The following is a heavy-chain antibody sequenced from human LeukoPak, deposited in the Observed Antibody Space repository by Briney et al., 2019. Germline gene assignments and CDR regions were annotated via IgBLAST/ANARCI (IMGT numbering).Heavy chain of an antibody. D-gene: IGHD3-22*01. J-gene: IGHJ4*02. Sequence: GGSLRLPCAASGFIFSSYSMNWVRQAPGKGLEWVSSISSSSSYIFYADSVKGRFTISRDNAKNSLYLQMNSLRAEDTAVYYCARDRDDTSGYYPRALKYWGQGTLVTVSS. V-gene: IGHV3-21*01. CDR1: GFIFSSYS. CDR3: ARDRDDTSGYYPRALKY. CDR2: ISSSSSYI.